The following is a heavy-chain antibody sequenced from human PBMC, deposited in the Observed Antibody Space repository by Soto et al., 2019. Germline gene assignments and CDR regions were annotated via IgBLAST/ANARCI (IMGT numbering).Heavy chain of an antibody. CDR3: GDPGVGNLTCLGEV. CDR1: GGSIDGRN. D-gene: IGHD4-17*01. Sequence: QVQLQESGPGLVKPSETLSLTCTVSGGSIDGRNCAWIRQPPGKGLEWLGYVYYDGGSSYNPSVNARPPPPMDPRNSQFSLPLRSVSARNTGLFYCGDPGVGNLTCLGEVWGRGTTVTVSS. CDR2: VYYDGGS. J-gene: IGHJ6*02. V-gene: IGHV4-59*08.